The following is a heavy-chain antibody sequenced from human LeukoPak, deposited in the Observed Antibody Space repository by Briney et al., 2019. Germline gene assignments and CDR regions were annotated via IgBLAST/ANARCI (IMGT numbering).Heavy chain of an antibody. Sequence: SETLSLTCIVSGGSISSSSYYWGWIRQPPGKGLEWIGSIYYSGSTYYNPSLKSRVTISVDTSKNQFSLKLSSVTAADTAVYYCARVNSLTGYSSSWYSFYYGMDVWGQGTTVTVSS. J-gene: IGHJ6*02. CDR2: IYYSGST. D-gene: IGHD6-13*01. V-gene: IGHV4-39*07. CDR1: GGSISSSSYY. CDR3: ARVNSLTGYSSSWYSFYYGMDV.